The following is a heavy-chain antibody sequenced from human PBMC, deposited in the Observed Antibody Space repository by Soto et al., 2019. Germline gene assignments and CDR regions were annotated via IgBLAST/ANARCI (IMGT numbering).Heavy chain of an antibody. J-gene: IGHJ5*02. CDR2: VYYTGTT. D-gene: IGHD3-22*01. CDR1: GGSIDSYY. V-gene: IGHV4-59*08. Sequence: SETLSLTCTVSGGSIDSYYWTWIRQPPGKGLEWIGYVYYTGTTTYSPSLKGRVTISVDTSMNQISLKLSSVTAADTAFYYCARLGGYYQSLDTWGQGTLVTVSS. CDR3: ARLGGYYQSLDT.